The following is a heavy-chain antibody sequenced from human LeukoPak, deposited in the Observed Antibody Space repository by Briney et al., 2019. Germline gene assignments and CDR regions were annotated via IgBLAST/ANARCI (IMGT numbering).Heavy chain of an antibody. J-gene: IGHJ4*02. V-gene: IGHV3-7*01. D-gene: IGHD3-3*01. CDR1: GFTFSSYW. CDR3: ARCPDFWSGYADY. CDR2: IKQDGSEK. Sequence: GGSLRLSCAASGFTFSSYWMSWVRQAPGKRLEWVANIKQDGSEKYYVDSVKGRFTISRDNAKNSLYLQMNSLRAEDTAVYYCARCPDFWSGYADYWGQGTLVTVSS.